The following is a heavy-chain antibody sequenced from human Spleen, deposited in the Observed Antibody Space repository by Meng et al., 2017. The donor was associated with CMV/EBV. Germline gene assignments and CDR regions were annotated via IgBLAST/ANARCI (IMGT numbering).Heavy chain of an antibody. V-gene: IGHV1-18*01. D-gene: IGHD4-17*01. CDR2: ISAYNGNT. CDR3: ASPEGGNGDYGYYYYYYGMDV. Sequence: ASVKVSCKASGYTFTSYGISWVRQAPGQGLEWMGWISAYNGNTNYAQRLQGRVTMTTDTSTSTAYMELSSLRSEDTAVYYCASPEGGNGDYGYYYYYYGMDVWGQGTTVTVSS. CDR1: GYTFTSYG. J-gene: IGHJ6*02.